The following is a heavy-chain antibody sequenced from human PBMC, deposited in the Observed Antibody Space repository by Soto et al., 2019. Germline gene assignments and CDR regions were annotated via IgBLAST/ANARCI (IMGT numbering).Heavy chain of an antibody. CDR1: GGTFSSYI. Sequence: QVQLVQSGAEVKKPGSSVKVSCKASGGTFSSYIISWVRQAPGQGLEWMGRIIPILGIANYAQKFQGRVTITADKSTSTAYMDLSSLRSDDTAVYYCARFPQTAIVGAAYFDYWGQGTLVTVSS. CDR2: IIPILGIA. J-gene: IGHJ4*02. V-gene: IGHV1-69*02. CDR3: ARFPQTAIVGAAYFDY. D-gene: IGHD1-26*01.